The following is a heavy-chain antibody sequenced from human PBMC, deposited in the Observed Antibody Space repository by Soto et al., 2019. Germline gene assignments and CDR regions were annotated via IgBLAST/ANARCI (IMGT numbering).Heavy chain of an antibody. D-gene: IGHD5-18*01. CDR1: GGSISSGDYY. CDR2: IYYSGST. V-gene: IGHV4-30-4*01. CDR3: ARERGGYGLFDS. Sequence: PSETLSLTCTVSGGSISSGDYYWSWIRQPPGKGLEWIGYIYYSGSTYYNPSLKSRVTISVDTSKNQFSLKLSSVTAADTAVYYCARERGGYGLFDSWGQGTLVTVSS. J-gene: IGHJ4*02.